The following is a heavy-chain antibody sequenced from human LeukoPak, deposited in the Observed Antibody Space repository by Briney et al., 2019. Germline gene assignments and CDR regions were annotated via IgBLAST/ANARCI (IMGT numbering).Heavy chain of an antibody. CDR3: ARVRGILTGPFDY. CDR1: GFSVSTNY. V-gene: IGHV3-66*01. J-gene: IGHJ4*02. CDR2: IYSGGST. Sequence: GGSLRLSCAASGFSVSTNYMSWVRQAPGKGLEWVSVIYSGGSTYYADSVKGRFTISRDNSKNTPFLQMNSLLAEDTAVYYCARVRGILTGPFDYWGQGTLATVSS. D-gene: IGHD3-9*01.